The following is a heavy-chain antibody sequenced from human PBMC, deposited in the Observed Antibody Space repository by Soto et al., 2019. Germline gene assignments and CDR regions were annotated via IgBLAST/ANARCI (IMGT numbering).Heavy chain of an antibody. D-gene: IGHD3-16*02. CDR2: ISSSSSTI. J-gene: IGHJ6*02. CDR1: GFTFSSYS. V-gene: IGHV3-48*02. Sequence: PVGSLSLSCAVSGFTFSSYSMNWVRPPPGKGLEWVSYISSSSSTIYYADSVKGRFTISRDNAKNSLYLQMNSLRDEDTAVYYCERDVGIVVYYYGMDVWGQGTTVTVSS. CDR3: ERDVGIVVYYYGMDV.